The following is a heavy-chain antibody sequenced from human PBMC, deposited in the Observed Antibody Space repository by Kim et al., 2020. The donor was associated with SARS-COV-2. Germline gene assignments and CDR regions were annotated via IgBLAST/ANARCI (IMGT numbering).Heavy chain of an antibody. Sequence: SETLSLTCTVSGGSISSYYWSWIRQPPGKGLEWIGYIYYSGSTNYNPSLKSRVTISVDTSKNQFSLNRSSVTAADTAVYYCARGGEYYDSSGYPREWGQGTLVTVSS. V-gene: IGHV4-59*01. J-gene: IGHJ3*01. CDR3: ARGGEYYDSSGYPRE. CDR2: IYYSGST. CDR1: GGSISSYY. D-gene: IGHD3-22*01.